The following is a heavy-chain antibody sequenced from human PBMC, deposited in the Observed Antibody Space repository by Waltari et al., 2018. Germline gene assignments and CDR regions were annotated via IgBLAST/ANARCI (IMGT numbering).Heavy chain of an antibody. CDR3: ATDPRGYYEYG. CDR1: GYTFTDYY. V-gene: IGHV1-69-2*01. D-gene: IGHD5-12*01. J-gene: IGHJ4*02. Sequence: EVQLVQSGAEVKKPGATVKISCKVSGYTFTDYYMHWVQQAPGKGLEWMGLVDTEEGETIYAEKSKVRVTITEDTSTDTAYMELSSLRSDETAVYYCATDPRGYYEYGWGQGTLVRVSS. CDR2: VDTEEGET.